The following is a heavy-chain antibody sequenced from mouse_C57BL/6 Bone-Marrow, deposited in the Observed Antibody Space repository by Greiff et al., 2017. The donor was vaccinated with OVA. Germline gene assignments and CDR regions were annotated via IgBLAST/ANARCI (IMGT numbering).Heavy chain of an antibody. D-gene: IGHD2-4*01. J-gene: IGHJ4*01. CDR1: GYSFTGYY. V-gene: IGHV1-42*01. CDR3: ARSGYDYDFYYAMDY. CDR2: INPSTGGT. Sequence: EVQLQQSGPELVKPGASVKISCKASGYSFTGYYMNWVKQSPEKSLEWIGEINPSTGGTTYNQKFKAKATLTVDKSSSTAYMQLKSLTSEDSAVYYCARSGYDYDFYYAMDYWGQGTSVTVSS.